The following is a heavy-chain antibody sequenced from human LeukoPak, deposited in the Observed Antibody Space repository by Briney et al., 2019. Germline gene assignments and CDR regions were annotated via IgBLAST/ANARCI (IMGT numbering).Heavy chain of an antibody. V-gene: IGHV2-5*08. J-gene: IGHJ4*02. Sequence: SGPTLVNPTQTLTLTCTFSGFSLSTSGMCVSWIRQPPGKALEWLALIYWDDDKRYSPSLKSRLTITKDTSKNQGVLTMTNMDPVDKATYYCARSYYYGSGSYYNPLDYWGQGTLVTVSS. CDR1: GFSLSTSGMC. CDR3: ARSYYYGSGSYYNPLDY. D-gene: IGHD3-10*01. CDR2: IYWDDDK.